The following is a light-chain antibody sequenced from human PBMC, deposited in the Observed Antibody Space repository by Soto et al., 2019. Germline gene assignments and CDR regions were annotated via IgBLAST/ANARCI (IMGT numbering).Light chain of an antibody. CDR3: QQYGSSPRT. J-gene: IGKJ1*01. CDR1: QSVNSNY. V-gene: IGKV3-20*01. CDR2: GAS. Sequence: EIVLTQSPGTLSLSPGERATLSCRASQSVNSNYLAWYQQKPDQAPRLLIYGASTRATGIPDRFSGSGSGTDFTLTISRLEPEDFAVYYCQQYGSSPRTFGQGTKVDIK.